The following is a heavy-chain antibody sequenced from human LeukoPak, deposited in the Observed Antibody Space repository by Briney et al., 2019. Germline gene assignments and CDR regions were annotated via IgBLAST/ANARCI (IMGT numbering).Heavy chain of an antibody. CDR3: AKGGFDDILTGYYNPPDY. J-gene: IGHJ4*02. CDR1: GFTFDDYA. D-gene: IGHD3-9*01. Sequence: PGRSLRLSCAASGFTFDDYATHWVRQAPGKGLEWVSGISWNSGSIGYADSVKGRFTISRDNAKNSLYLQMNSLRAEDTALYYCAKGGFDDILTGYYNPPDYWGQGTLVTVSS. CDR2: ISWNSGSI. V-gene: IGHV3-9*01.